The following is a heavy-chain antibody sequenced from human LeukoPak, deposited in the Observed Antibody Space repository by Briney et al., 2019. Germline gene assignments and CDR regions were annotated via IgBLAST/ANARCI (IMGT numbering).Heavy chain of an antibody. D-gene: IGHD3-22*01. CDR3: ARVPYYYDSSGSPLEYYFNY. Sequence: ASVKVSCKASGYTFTSYYMHWVRQAPGQGLEWMGIINPSGGSTSYAQKFQGRVTMTRDTSTSTVYMELSSLRSEDTAVYYCARVPYYYDSSGSPLEYYFNYWGQGTLVTVSS. J-gene: IGHJ4*02. CDR2: INPSGGST. V-gene: IGHV1-46*01. CDR1: GYTFTSYY.